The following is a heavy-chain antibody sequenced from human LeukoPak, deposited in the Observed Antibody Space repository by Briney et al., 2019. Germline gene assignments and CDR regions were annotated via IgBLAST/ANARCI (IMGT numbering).Heavy chain of an antibody. CDR1: GGSFSGYY. J-gene: IGHJ5*02. CDR2: INHSGST. V-gene: IGHV4-34*01. D-gene: IGHD3-16*01. CDR3: ARYYAPRRYNWFDP. Sequence: PSETLSLTCAVYGGSFSGYYWSWIRQPPGKELEWIGEINHSGSTNYNPSLKSRVTISVDTSKNQFSLKLSSVTAADTAVYYCARYYAPRRYNWFDPWGQGTLVTVSS.